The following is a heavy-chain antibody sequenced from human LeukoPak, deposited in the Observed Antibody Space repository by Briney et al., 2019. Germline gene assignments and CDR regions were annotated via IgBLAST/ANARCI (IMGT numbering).Heavy chain of an antibody. CDR3: ARGSYGHFDY. Sequence: SETLPLTCTVSGGSITGYYWSWIRQPAGQGLEWIGRIYSSGSSQYNPSLKSPVTISLDRSKNQFSLRLSSVTAADTAVYYCARGSYGHFDYWGQGTLVTVSS. CDR1: GGSITGYY. D-gene: IGHD5-18*01. J-gene: IGHJ4*02. V-gene: IGHV4-4*07. CDR2: IYSSGSS.